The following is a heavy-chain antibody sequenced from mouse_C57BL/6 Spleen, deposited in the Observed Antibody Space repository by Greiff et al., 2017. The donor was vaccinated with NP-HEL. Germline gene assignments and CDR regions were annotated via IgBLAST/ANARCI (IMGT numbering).Heavy chain of an antibody. J-gene: IGHJ1*03. D-gene: IGHD1-1*01. V-gene: IGHV5-17*01. CDR3: VTTVVGRWYFDV. CDR2: ISSGSSTI. CDR1: GFTFSDYG. Sequence: VQLKESGGGLVKPGGSLKLSCAASGFTFSDYGMHWVRQAPEKGLEWVAYISSGSSTIYYADTVKGRFTISRDNAKNTLFLQMTSLRSEDTAMYYCVTTVVGRWYFDVWGTGTTVTVSS.